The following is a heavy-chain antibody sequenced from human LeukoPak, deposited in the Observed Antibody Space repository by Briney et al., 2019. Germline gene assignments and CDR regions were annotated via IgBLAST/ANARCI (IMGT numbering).Heavy chain of an antibody. D-gene: IGHD4-17*01. J-gene: IGHJ3*02. CDR1: GGTFSSYA. V-gene: IGHV1-69*04. Sequence: SVKVSCKASGGTFSSYAISWVRRAPGQGLEWMGRIIPILGIANYAQKFQGRVTITADKSTSTAYMELSSLRSEDTAVYYCARGSDYVKAFDIWGQGTMVTVSS. CDR2: IIPILGIA. CDR3: ARGSDYVKAFDI.